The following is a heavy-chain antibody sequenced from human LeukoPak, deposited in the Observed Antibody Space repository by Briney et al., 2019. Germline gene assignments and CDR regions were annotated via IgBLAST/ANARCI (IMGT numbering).Heavy chain of an antibody. CDR2: ISWNSGSI. CDR1: GFTFDDYA. Sequence: PGGSLRLSCSASGFTFDDYAMHWVRQAPGKGLEWVSGISWNSGSIGYADSVKGRFTISRDNAKNSLYLQMNSLRAEDTALYYCAKDEDRSGAPTILDYWGQGTLVTVSS. V-gene: IGHV3-9*01. CDR3: AKDEDRSGAPTILDY. D-gene: IGHD3-22*01. J-gene: IGHJ4*02.